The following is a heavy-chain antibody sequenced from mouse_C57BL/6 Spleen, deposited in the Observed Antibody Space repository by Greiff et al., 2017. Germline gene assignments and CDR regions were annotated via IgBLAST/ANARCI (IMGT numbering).Heavy chain of an antibody. CDR3: VGHKHYGSSLAMDY. D-gene: IGHD1-1*01. CDR1: GFSFNTYA. CDR2: IRSKSNNYAT. Sequence: DVHLVESGGGLVQPKGSLKLSCAASGFSFNTYAMNWVRQAPGKGLEWVARIRSKSNNYATYYADSVKDRFTTSRDDSESMLYLQMNNRKTEEAAIDYCVGHKHYGSSLAMDYWGQGTSVTVSA. J-gene: IGHJ4*01. V-gene: IGHV10-1*01.